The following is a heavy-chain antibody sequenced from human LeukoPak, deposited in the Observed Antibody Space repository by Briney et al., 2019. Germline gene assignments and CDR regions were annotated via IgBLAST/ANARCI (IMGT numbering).Heavy chain of an antibody. J-gene: IGHJ4*02. CDR3: ARGNHYDSSGRFDY. CDR1: GGSISSYY. D-gene: IGHD3-22*01. Sequence: RSSETLSLTCTVSGGSISSYYWSWIRQPAGKGLEWIGRIYISGSTNYNPSLKSRVTMSVDTSKNQFSLKLSSVTAADTAVYYCARGNHYDSSGRFDYWGQGTLVTVSS. V-gene: IGHV4-4*07. CDR2: IYISGST.